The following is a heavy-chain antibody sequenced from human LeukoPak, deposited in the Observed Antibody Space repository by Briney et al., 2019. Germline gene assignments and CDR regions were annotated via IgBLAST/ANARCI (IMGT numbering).Heavy chain of an antibody. J-gene: IGHJ4*02. CDR1: GFTFSSYA. Sequence: GGSLRLSCAVSGFTFSSYAMSWVRQAPGKGLEWVSAISGNGGSTYYADSVKGRFTISRDNTKNTLYLQMNSLRVEDTAIYYCAKEPSGATAYWGQGTLVTVSS. V-gene: IGHV3-23*01. CDR3: AKEPSGATAY. D-gene: IGHD1-26*01. CDR2: ISGNGGST.